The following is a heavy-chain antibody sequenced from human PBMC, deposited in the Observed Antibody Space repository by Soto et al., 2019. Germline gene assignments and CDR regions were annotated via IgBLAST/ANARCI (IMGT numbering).Heavy chain of an antibody. CDR2: ITAGGINT. J-gene: IGHJ4*02. V-gene: IGHV3-23*01. D-gene: IGHD5-12*01. Sequence: EVPLLESGGDLVQPGGSLRLSCVASGFTFSNDDLSWVRQASGKGLEWVSAITAGGINTYYADSVKGRFTISRDNSKNTLYLQMNSLRAEDTAVYYCAKNIGGFSGYANFDYWGQGTLVTVSS. CDR3: AKNIGGFSGYANFDY. CDR1: GFTFSNDD.